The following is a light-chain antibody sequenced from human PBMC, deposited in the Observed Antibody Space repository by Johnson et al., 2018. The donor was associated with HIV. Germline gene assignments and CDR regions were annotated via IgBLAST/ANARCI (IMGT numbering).Light chain of an antibody. J-gene: IGLJ1*01. Sequence: QSVLTQPPSVSAAPGQKVTISCSGSSSNIGNNYVSWYQQLPGTAPKLLIYDNNKRPSGIPDRFSGSKSGTSATLGITGLQTGDEADYYCGTWDSSLSAPGYFFGTGTKATRL. CDR1: SSNIGNNY. V-gene: IGLV1-51*01. CDR3: GTWDSSLSAPGYF. CDR2: DNN.